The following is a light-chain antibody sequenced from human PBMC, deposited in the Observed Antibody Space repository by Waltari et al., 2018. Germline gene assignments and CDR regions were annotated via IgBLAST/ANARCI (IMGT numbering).Light chain of an antibody. CDR1: QSVSRN. V-gene: IGKV3D-15*01. CDR3: QQYNNRPPDT. CDR2: GAS. J-gene: IGKJ2*01. Sequence: EIVMTQSPATLSGSPGDSDTLSCRASQSVSRNLAWYQHKPGQPPRLLIYGASIRATDVPGRFSGSGSGTEFTLAISSLQSEDFAIYYCQQYNNRPPDTFGQGTKLEI.